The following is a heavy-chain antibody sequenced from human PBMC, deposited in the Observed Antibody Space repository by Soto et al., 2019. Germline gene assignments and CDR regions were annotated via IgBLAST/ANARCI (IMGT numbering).Heavy chain of an antibody. Sequence: QVQLQESGPGLVKPSETLSLTCTVSGGSITSYYWTWIRQPPGRGPEWIGYIYHSGGTNYNPSLKSRVPISVDTSMNQFSLQLNSVPAADTAVYYCARARRSQYYYYGMDVWGPGTTVTVSS. V-gene: IGHV4-59*01. CDR2: IYHSGGT. J-gene: IGHJ6*02. CDR1: GGSITSYY. CDR3: ARARRSQYYYYGMDV.